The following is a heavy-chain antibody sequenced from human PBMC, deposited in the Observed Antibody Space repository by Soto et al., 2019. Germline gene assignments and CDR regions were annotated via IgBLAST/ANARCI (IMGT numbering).Heavy chain of an antibody. CDR2: ISWNSASI. CDR1: GFTFDDFA. J-gene: IGHJ4*02. CDR3: AKGRGLVVSSGTHDS. Sequence: EVQLVESGGGLVQPGRSLRLSCAASGFTFDDFAMHWVRQPPGKGLEWVSGISWNSASIVYADSVKGRFTISRDNAKNPFSLQWEGWGVENRVFYYCAKGRGLVVSSGTHDSWGQGTLFSVSS. V-gene: IGHV3-9*01. D-gene: IGHD2-8*02.